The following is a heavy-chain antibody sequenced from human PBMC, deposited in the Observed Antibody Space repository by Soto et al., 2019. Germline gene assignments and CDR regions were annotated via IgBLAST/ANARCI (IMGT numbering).Heavy chain of an antibody. D-gene: IGHD6-19*01. CDR2: ISGSGGST. CDR1: GFTFSSDA. Sequence: GGSLRVSCAASGFTFSSDAMSWVRQAPGKGLEWVSGISGSGGSTYYADSVKGRFAISRDNSKNTLYLQMNSLRAEDTALYYCAKVSCSSAWYPVYWCQGTLVTVSS. J-gene: IGHJ4*02. CDR3: AKVSCSSAWYPVY. V-gene: IGHV3-23*01.